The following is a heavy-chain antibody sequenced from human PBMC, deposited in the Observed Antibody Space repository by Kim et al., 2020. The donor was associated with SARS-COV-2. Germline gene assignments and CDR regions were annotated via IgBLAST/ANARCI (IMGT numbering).Heavy chain of an antibody. J-gene: IGHJ5*02. CDR1: GFTFGDYA. CDR2: IRSKAYGGTT. CDR3: TRDQGSGWPDYNWFDP. V-gene: IGHV3-49*03. Sequence: GGSLRLSCTASGFTFGDYAMSWFRQAPGKGLEWVGFIRSKAYGGTTEYAASVKGRFTISRDDSKSIAYLQMNSLKTEDTAVYYCTRDQGSGWPDYNWFDPWGQGTLVTVSS. D-gene: IGHD6-19*01.